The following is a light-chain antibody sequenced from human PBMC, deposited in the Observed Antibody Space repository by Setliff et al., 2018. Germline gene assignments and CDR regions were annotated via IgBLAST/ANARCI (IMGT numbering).Light chain of an antibody. J-gene: IGLJ1*01. CDR1: SSDVGAYNY. Sequence: ALTQPASVSGYPGQSITISCAGTSSDVGAYNYVSWYQQNPGKAPKLLIYAVNNRPSGVSDRFSGSKSGNTASLTISGLQAEDEADYYCGSYARSSAPYVFGTGTRSPS. CDR2: AVN. V-gene: IGLV2-14*01. CDR3: GSYARSSAPYV.